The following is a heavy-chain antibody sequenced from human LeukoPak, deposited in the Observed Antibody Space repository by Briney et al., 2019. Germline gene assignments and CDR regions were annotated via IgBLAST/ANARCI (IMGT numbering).Heavy chain of an antibody. CDR1: GFTFSSYA. CDR3: AKGQNNYDFWSGYYRAEYFQH. J-gene: IGHJ1*01. D-gene: IGHD3-3*01. CDR2: ISYDGSNK. Sequence: GGSLRLSCAASGFTFSSYAMHRVRQAPGKGLEWVAVISYDGSNKYYADSVKGRFTISRDNSKNTLYLQMNSLRAEDTAVYYCAKGQNNYDFWSGYYRAEYFQHWGQGTLVTVSS. V-gene: IGHV3-30*04.